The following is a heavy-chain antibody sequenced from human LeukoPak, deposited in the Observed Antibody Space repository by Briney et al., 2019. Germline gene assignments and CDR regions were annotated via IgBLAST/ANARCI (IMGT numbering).Heavy chain of an antibody. J-gene: IGHJ4*02. CDR3: ARQKLGFDY. D-gene: IGHD7-27*01. Sequence: PSETLSLTCTVSGGSISSSSYYWGWIRQPPGKGLEWIGSIYYSGSTYYNPSLKSRVTISVDTSKNQSSLKLSSVTAADTAVYYCARQKLGFDYWGQGTLVTVSS. CDR1: GGSISSSSYY. CDR2: IYYSGST. V-gene: IGHV4-39*01.